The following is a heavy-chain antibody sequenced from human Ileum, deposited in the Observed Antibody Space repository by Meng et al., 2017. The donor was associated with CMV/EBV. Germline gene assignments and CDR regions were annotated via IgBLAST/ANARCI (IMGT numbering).Heavy chain of an antibody. CDR3: AKGHERQDY. Sequence: EVQLLECGGGLVQPGGSLRLSCVASGFTFSNYAMSWVRQAPGKGLEWVSTVSSNGGSTYYADSVKGRFTISRDNSKNTLSLQMNSLRAEDTALYYCAKGHERQDYWGQGTLVTVSS. CDR1: GFTFSNYA. V-gene: IGHV3-23*01. CDR2: VSSNGGST. D-gene: IGHD5-24*01. J-gene: IGHJ4*02.